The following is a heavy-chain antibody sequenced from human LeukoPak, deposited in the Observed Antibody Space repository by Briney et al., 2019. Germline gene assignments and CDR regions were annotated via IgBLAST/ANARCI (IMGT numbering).Heavy chain of an antibody. V-gene: IGHV4-39*01. J-gene: IGHJ3*02. D-gene: IGHD2-2*01. CDR2: IYYSGST. Sequence: SETLSLTCTVSGGSISSSSYYWGWIRQPPGKGLEWIGSIYYSGSTYYNPSLKSRVTISVDTSKSQFSLKLSSVTAADTAVYYCASRNDIVVVPAARGAFDIWGQGTMVTVSS. CDR3: ASRNDIVVVPAARGAFDI. CDR1: GGSISSSSYY.